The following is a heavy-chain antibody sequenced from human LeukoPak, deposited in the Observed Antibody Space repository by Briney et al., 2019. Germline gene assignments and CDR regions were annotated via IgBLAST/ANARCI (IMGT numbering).Heavy chain of an antibody. CDR3: ARGVIGSYSDYDY. V-gene: IGHV4-61*02. D-gene: IGHD1-26*01. CDR1: GGSISSGSYY. J-gene: IGHJ4*02. Sequence: SETLSLTCTVSGGSISSGSYYWSWIRQPAGKGLEWIGRIYTSGSTNYNPSLKSRVTISVDTSKNQFSLKLSSVTAADTAVYYCARGVIGSYSDYDYWGQGTLVTVSS. CDR2: IYTSGST.